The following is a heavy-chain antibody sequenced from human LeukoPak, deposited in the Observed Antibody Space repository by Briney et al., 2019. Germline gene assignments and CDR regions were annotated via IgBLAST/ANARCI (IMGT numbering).Heavy chain of an antibody. V-gene: IGHV3-23*01. Sequence: GGSLRLSCAASGFTFSSYAMSWVRQAPRKGLEWVSAISGSGGSTYYADSVKGRFTISRDNSKNTLYLQMNSLRAEDTAVYYCASPPRGYSYGLRSYFDYWGQGTLVTVSS. J-gene: IGHJ4*02. CDR2: ISGSGGST. CDR1: GFTFSSYA. CDR3: ASPPRGYSYGLRSYFDY. D-gene: IGHD5-18*01.